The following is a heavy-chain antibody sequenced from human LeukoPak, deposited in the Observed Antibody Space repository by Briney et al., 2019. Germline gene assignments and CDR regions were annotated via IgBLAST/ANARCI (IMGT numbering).Heavy chain of an antibody. Sequence: PGGSLRLSCAASGFTFSSYAMSWVRQAPGKGLDWVSAISGSGGSTNYADSVKGRFTISRDNSKNTLDLQMNSLRAEDTAVYYCAKANGAIFGVAGYFDYWGQGTLVTVSS. D-gene: IGHD3-3*02. CDR1: GFTFSSYA. CDR2: ISGSGGST. V-gene: IGHV3-23*01. CDR3: AKANGAIFGVAGYFDY. J-gene: IGHJ4*02.